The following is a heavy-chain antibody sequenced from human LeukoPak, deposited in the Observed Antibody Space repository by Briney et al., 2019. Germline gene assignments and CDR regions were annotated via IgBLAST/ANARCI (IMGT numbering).Heavy chain of an antibody. Sequence: QSGGSLRLPCAASGFTVSDNYMSWVRQAPGKGLEWVSVIYSGGSTNYADSVKGRFTISRDNSKNTLYLQMNSLRADDTAVYYCARDPGYSYGLDYWGQGTLVTVSS. V-gene: IGHV3-66*01. J-gene: IGHJ4*02. D-gene: IGHD5-18*01. CDR1: GFTVSDNY. CDR3: ARDPGYSYGLDY. CDR2: IYSGGST.